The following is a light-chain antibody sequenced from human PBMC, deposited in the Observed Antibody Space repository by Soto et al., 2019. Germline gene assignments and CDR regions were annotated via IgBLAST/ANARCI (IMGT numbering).Light chain of an antibody. CDR3: QQYGSPGT. J-gene: IGKJ1*01. CDR2: DTS. V-gene: IGKV3-20*01. CDR1: QTLSTSV. Sequence: IVLTPSVGTLGLSPGYRSPSSCMATQTLSTSVIAWYHHKPGKAPRLLVYDTSTRATGIPDRFNGSRSGTDFNLNTRRLEPEDFGVYYCQQYGSPGTFG.